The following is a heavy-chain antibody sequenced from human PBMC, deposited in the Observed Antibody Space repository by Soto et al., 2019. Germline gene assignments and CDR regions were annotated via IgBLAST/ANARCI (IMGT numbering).Heavy chain of an antibody. J-gene: IGHJ4*02. Sequence: SETLSLTCSLYSGAFSGYYWSWIRQPPGKGLEWIGEISQSGNTNYSPSLKSRVSISIDTSKKQFSLNLASVSAADTAVYYCARAPKVSGSSQTRPDFWGQGTLVTVSS. V-gene: IGHV4-34*01. CDR1: SGAFSGYY. CDR3: ARAPKVSGSSQTRPDF. CDR2: ISQSGNT. D-gene: IGHD6-6*01.